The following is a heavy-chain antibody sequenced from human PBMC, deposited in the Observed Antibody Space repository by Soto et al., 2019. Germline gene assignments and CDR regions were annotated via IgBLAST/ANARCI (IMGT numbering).Heavy chain of an antibody. CDR2: MNPNSGNT. V-gene: IGHV1-8*01. CDR1: GYTFTSSD. Sequence: QVQLVQSGAEVKKPGASVKVSCRASGYTFTSSDINWVRQATGQGLEWMGWMNPNSGNTGYVQKFQGRVTMTRNTSISTAYMELSSLRSEDTAVYYCARGQRSSSTFDYWGQGTLVTVSS. J-gene: IGHJ4*02. CDR3: ARGQRSSSTFDY. D-gene: IGHD6-6*01.